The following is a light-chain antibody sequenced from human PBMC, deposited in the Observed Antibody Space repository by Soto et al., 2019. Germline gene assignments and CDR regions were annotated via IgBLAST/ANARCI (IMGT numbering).Light chain of an antibody. Sequence: MTQSPSSLSASVGDRVTITCRASQSISSYLNWYQQKPGQAPRLLMYEASTRATGIPARFSGSVSGTEFTLTISSLQSEDFAVYYCQQYHFSPYTFGQGTKLEI. CDR2: EAS. CDR3: QQYHFSPYT. CDR1: QSISSY. V-gene: IGKV3-15*01. J-gene: IGKJ2*01.